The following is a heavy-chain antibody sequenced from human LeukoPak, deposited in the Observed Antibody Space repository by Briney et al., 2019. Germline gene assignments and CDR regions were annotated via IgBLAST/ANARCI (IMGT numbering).Heavy chain of an antibody. CDR2: ISGSGGST. CDR1: GFTFSSYA. J-gene: IGHJ4*02. D-gene: IGHD3-10*01. CDR3: AKRTVRGVKQFYFDY. Sequence: GGSLRLSCVASGFTFSSYAMSWVRQAPGKGLEWVSAISGSGGSTYYADSVKGRFTISRDNSKNTLYLQMNSLRAEDTAVYYCAKRTVRGVKQFYFDYWGQGTLVTVSS. V-gene: IGHV3-23*01.